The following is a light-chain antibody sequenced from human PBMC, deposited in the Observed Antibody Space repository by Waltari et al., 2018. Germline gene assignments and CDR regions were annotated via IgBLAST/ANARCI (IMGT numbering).Light chain of an antibody. J-gene: IGKJ2*01. CDR1: QGISND. CDR3: LHEYDSLYS. CDR2: AAS. Sequence: AIQMTQSPSSLSASVGDRVTITCRASQGISNDLGWHQQKPGKALKLLIYAASSLQSGVPSRFSGSGSVTECYLTHRGLQPEDFAPYYGLHEYDSLYSFGAGTQRQI. V-gene: IGKV1-6*01.